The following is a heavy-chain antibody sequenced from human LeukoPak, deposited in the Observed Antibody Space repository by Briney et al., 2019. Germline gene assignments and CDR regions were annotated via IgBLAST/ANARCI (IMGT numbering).Heavy chain of an antibody. J-gene: IGHJ6*03. CDR2: FNHSGST. CDR1: GGSFSGYS. Sequence: SETLSLTCADHGGSFSGYSWTWIRQPPGKGLEWIGEFNHSGSTNYNPSLKSRVTISVDTSKNQFSLKLTSVTAADTAVYYCATQRTYSSGWYPFYYYYYMDVWGKGTTVTISS. CDR3: ATQRTYSSGWYPFYYYYYMDV. V-gene: IGHV4-34*01. D-gene: IGHD6-19*01.